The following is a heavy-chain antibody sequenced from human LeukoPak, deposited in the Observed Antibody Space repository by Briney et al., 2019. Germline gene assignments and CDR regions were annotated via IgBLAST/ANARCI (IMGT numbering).Heavy chain of an antibody. CDR3: ARLSRVAGRLNGIDP. V-gene: IGHV4-39*01. Sequence: WETLSLTCTVSGDPISSSRYYWRWIRQPPGKGLEWIGTISYSGSTYYNPSLKSRVIISVDTSKNQFYLKVSSVTAADTAVYYCARLSRVAGRLNGIDPWGQGILVTVSS. CDR1: GDPISSSRYY. J-gene: IGHJ5*02. CDR2: ISYSGST. D-gene: IGHD6-19*01.